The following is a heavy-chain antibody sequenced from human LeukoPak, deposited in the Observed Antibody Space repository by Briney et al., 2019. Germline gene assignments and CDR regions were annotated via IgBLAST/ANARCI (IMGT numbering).Heavy chain of an antibody. Sequence: GASVKVSCKASGYTFTSYGISWVRQAPGQGLEWMGWISAYNGNTNYAQKLQGRVTMTTDTSTSTAYMELRSLRSDDTAVYYCATPTYDSSDYEYFQHWGQGTLVTVSS. CDR2: ISAYNGNT. CDR1: GYTFTSYG. CDR3: ATPTYDSSDYEYFQH. V-gene: IGHV1-18*01. D-gene: IGHD3-22*01. J-gene: IGHJ1*01.